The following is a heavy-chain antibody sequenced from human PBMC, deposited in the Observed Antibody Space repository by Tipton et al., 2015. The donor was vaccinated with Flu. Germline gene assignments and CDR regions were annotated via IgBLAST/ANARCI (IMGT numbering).Heavy chain of an antibody. CDR3: ASKFANWGVWEPLDY. CDR1: GYYISSGYY. CDR2: IHQSGGT. Sequence: TLSLTCVVSGYYISSGYYWGWIRQPPGKGLEWIGSIHQSGGTYYSPSLKSRVTMSGDTSKNKFSLKLTSVTAADTAVYYCASKFANWGVWEPLDYWGQGTLVTVSS. V-gene: IGHV4-38-2*01. J-gene: IGHJ4*02. D-gene: IGHD7-27*01.